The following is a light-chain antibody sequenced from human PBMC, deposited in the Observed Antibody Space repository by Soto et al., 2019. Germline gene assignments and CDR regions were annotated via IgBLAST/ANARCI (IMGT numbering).Light chain of an antibody. V-gene: IGKV1-39*01. CDR2: AAS. Sequence: DIQMTQSPSSLSASVGDRLTIACRASQTISTYLNWYQQKPGKAPNLLIYAASSLQSGVPSRFSGSGSGTDFTLTISSLQPEDFATYYCQQSYSSPRTFGQGTKVDIK. CDR3: QQSYSSPRT. J-gene: IGKJ1*01. CDR1: QTISTY.